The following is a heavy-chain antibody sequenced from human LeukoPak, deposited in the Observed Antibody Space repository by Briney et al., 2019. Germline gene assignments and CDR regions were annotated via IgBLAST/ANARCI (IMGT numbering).Heavy chain of an antibody. V-gene: IGHV3-30*18. CDR1: GFTFSSYG. CDR3: AKPTLGRRDYYYMDV. CDR2: ISYDGSNK. J-gene: IGHJ6*03. D-gene: IGHD1-26*01. Sequence: GGSLRLSCAASGFTFSSYGMHWVRQAPGKGLEWVAVISYDGSNKYYADSVKGRFTTSRDNSKNTLYLQMNSLRAEDTAVYYCAKPTLGRRDYYYMDVWGKGTTVTVSS.